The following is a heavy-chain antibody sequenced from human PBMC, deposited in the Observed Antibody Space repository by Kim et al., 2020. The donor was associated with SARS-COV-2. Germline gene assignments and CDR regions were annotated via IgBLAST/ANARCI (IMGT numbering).Heavy chain of an antibody. Sequence: SVKVSCKASGGTFSSYAISWVRQAPGQGLEWMGGIIPIFGTANYAQKFQGRVTITADESTSTAYMELSSLRSEDTAVYYCARGLFRIGGYEQNYYYYYMDVWGKGTTVTVSS. CDR3: ARGLFRIGGYEQNYYYYYMDV. V-gene: IGHV1-69*13. J-gene: IGHJ6*03. CDR1: GGTFSSYA. CDR2: IIPIFGTA. D-gene: IGHD5-12*01.